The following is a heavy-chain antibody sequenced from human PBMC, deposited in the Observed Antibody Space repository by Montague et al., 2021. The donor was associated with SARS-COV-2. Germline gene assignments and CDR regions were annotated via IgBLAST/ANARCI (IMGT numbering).Heavy chain of an antibody. J-gene: IGHJ4*02. CDR1: GFSLSTSGMC. CDR3: ARASLAWLDY. CDR2: IDWDDDK. V-gene: IGHV2-70*11. Sequence: PALVTPRQTLTLTCTFSGFSLSTSGMCVSWIRQPPGKALEWLARIDWDDDKYYSTSLKTRLTISKDTSKNQVVLTMTNMDPVDTATYYCARASLAWLDYWGQGTLVTVSS. D-gene: IGHD5-24*01.